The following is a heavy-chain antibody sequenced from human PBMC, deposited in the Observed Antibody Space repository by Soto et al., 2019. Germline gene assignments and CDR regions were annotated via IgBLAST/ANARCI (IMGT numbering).Heavy chain of an antibody. CDR3: AKDRTPAAMSPRVVSDGMDV. Sequence: PGGSLRLSCAASGFTFSSYAMTWVRRTPEKGWERVSGISGSGGSTYYADPVKGRFTISRDNSKNTMYLQMNSLRDEDTAVYFCAKDRTPAAMSPRVVSDGMDVWGQGTTVTVSS. CDR2: ISGSGGST. J-gene: IGHJ6*02. D-gene: IGHD2-2*01. V-gene: IGHV3-23*01. CDR1: GFTFSSYA.